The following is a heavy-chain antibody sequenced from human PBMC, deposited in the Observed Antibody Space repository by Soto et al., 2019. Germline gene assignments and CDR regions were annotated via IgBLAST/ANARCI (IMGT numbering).Heavy chain of an antibody. D-gene: IGHD1-26*01. CDR2: ISGSGGST. V-gene: IGHV3-23*01. CDR1: GFTFSSYA. Sequence: GGSLRLSCAASGFTFSSYAMSWVRQAPGKGLEWVSAISGSGGSTYYADSVKGRFTISRDNSKNTLYLQMNSLRAEDTAVYYCAKDQAAGREWEPPSGAFDIWGQGTMVTVSS. J-gene: IGHJ3*02. CDR3: AKDQAAGREWEPPSGAFDI.